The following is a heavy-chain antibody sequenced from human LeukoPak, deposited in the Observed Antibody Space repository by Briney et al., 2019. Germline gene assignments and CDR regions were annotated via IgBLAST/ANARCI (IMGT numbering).Heavy chain of an antibody. Sequence: GGSLRLSCAASGFTFSSYWMHWVRQAPGKGLVWVSRINSDGSSTSYADSVKGRFTISRDNAKNTLYLQMNSLKTEDTAVYYCTRVSGRCGGDCYSGYWGQGTLVTVSS. CDR3: TRVSGRCGGDCYSGY. D-gene: IGHD2-21*01. CDR2: INSDGSST. J-gene: IGHJ4*02. V-gene: IGHV3-74*01. CDR1: GFTFSSYW.